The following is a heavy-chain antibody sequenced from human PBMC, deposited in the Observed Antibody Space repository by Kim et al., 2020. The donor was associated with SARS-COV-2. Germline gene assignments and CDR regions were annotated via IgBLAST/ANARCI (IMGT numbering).Heavy chain of an antibody. J-gene: IGHJ3*01. CDR1: GGSISSSVNW. D-gene: IGHD3-16*01. CDR2: IYPSGST. Sequence: SETLSLTCAVSGGSISSSVNWWTWVRQAPGKGLEWIGEIYPSGSTNYNPSLESRVTLSVDKSKNQFSLTLNSVTAADTAVYYCATRAGPVGGPVWGRGTIVTVSS. CDR3: ATRAGPVGGPV. V-gene: IGHV4-4*02.